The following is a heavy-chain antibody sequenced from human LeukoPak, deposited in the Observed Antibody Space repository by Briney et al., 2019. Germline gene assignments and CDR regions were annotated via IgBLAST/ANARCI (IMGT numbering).Heavy chain of an antibody. CDR3: ARGEYSGYDDGFDY. J-gene: IGHJ4*02. CDR1: GYTFTSYD. Sequence: ASVKVSCKASGYTFTSYDINWVRQATGQGLEWMGWMNPNSGNTGYAQKFQGRATMTRNTSISTAYMELSSLRSEDTAVYYCARGEYSGYDDGFDYWGQGTLVTVSS. V-gene: IGHV1-8*01. CDR2: MNPNSGNT. D-gene: IGHD5-12*01.